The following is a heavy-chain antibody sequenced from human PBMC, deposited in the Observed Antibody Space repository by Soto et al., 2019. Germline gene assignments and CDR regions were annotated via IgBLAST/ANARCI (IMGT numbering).Heavy chain of an antibody. CDR2: ISISSSYI. J-gene: IGHJ4*02. Sequence: EVQLVESGGGLVKPGGSLRLSCAASGFTFSSYNMNWVRQAPGKGLEWVSSISISSSYIYYADSVKGRFTISRDNAKNSLYLQMTTLRADDTAVYYCARRTRSFGELTTRYFAYWGQGTLVTVSS. D-gene: IGHD3-10*01. V-gene: IGHV3-21*01. CDR3: ARRTRSFGELTTRYFAY. CDR1: GFTFSSYN.